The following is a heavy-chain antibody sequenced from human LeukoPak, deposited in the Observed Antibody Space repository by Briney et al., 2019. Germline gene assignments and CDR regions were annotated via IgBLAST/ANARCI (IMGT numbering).Heavy chain of an antibody. CDR3: ARDYESGRDGYNGYYYYGMDV. V-gene: IGHV3-33*01. J-gene: IGHJ6*02. D-gene: IGHD5-24*01. CDR1: GFTFSSYG. CDR2: IWYDGSNK. Sequence: PGRSLRLSCAASGFTFSSYGMHWVRQAPGKGLEWVAVIWYDGSNKYYADSVKGRFTISRDNSKNTLYLQMNSLRAEDTAVYYCARDYESGRDGYNGYYYYGMDVWGQGTTVTVSS.